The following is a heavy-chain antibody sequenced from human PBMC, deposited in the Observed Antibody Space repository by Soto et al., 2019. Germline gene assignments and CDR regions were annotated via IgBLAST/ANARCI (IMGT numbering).Heavy chain of an antibody. V-gene: IGHV3-23*01. CDR1: GFTFSSYA. Sequence: PGGSLRLSCAASGFTFSSYAMSWVRQAPGKGLEWVSSISGSGGGTYYADSVKGRFTISRDNSKNTLYLQMNSLRAEDTAVYYCAKDQRGFTSTARIDYWGQGTLVTVSS. CDR3: AKDQRGFTSTARIDY. CDR2: ISGSGGGT. D-gene: IGHD6-13*01. J-gene: IGHJ4*02.